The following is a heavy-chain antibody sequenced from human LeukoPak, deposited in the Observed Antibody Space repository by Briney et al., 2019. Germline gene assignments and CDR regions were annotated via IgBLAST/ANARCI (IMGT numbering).Heavy chain of an antibody. CDR3: ARDPVYCSSTSCYPHNWFDP. J-gene: IGHJ5*02. V-gene: IGHV3-21*01. D-gene: IGHD2-2*01. Sequence: GGSPRLSCAASGFTFSSYSMNWVRQAPGKGLEWVSSISSSSSYIYYADSVKGRFTISRDNAKNSLYLQMNSLRAEDTAVYYCARDPVYCSSTSCYPHNWFDPWGQGTLVTVSS. CDR1: GFTFSSYS. CDR2: ISSSSSYI.